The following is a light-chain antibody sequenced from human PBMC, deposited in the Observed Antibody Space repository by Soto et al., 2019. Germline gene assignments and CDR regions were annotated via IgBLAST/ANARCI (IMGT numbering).Light chain of an antibody. V-gene: IGKV3-20*01. CDR3: QQYGRWLT. CDR1: KSGSNY. J-gene: IGKJ4*02. CDR2: GAS. Sequence: EVVLTQSPGTQSLSPGVRATLVCRASKSGSNYLAWYQQKSGQAPRILIYGASSRASGIPDRFSGSGSGTDFTLTISRVEPEDFAVYYCQQYGRWLTFDIGTTVDIK.